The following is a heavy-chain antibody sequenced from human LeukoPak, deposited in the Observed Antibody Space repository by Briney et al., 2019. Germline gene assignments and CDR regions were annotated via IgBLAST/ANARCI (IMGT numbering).Heavy chain of an antibody. V-gene: IGHV1-18*01. CDR1: GYTFTSYG. D-gene: IGHD5-24*01. CDR2: ISAYNGNT. J-gene: IGHJ3*02. Sequence: ASVKVSCKASGYTFTSYGISWVRQAPGQGLEWMGWISAYNGNTNYAQKLQGRVTMTTDTSTSTAYMELRSLRSDDTAVYYCAKFQGGYNVGDAFDMWGQGTMVTVSS. CDR3: AKFQGGYNVGDAFDM.